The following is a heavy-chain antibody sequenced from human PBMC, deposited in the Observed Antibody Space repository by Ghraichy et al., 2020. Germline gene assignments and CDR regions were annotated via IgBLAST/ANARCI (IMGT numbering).Heavy chain of an antibody. V-gene: IGHV1-3*01. CDR3: ARDFWSGSYYMGD. CDR2: INAGNANT. J-gene: IGHJ4*02. D-gene: IGHD1-26*01. Sequence: ASVKVSCKTSGYTFTSYAIHWVRQAPVQRLKWMGRINAGNANTKYSERFQDRVIFSRDTSATTAYMELSSLRSEDTAVYYCARDFWSGSYYMGDWGQGTLVTVSS. CDR1: GYTFTSYA.